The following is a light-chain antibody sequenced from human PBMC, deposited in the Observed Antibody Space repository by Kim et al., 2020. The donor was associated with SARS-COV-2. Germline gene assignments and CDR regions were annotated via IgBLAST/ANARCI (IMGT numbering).Light chain of an antibody. CDR1: QGIRDE. Sequence: AIQMTQSPSSLSASVGDRVTITCRASQGIRDELGWYQQTPGKPPKVLIYGASNLQSGVPSRFSGSGSGTDFTLTISSLQPDDFATYYCLQDKNFPLTFGGGTRVEIK. V-gene: IGKV1-6*01. CDR2: GAS. J-gene: IGKJ4*01. CDR3: LQDKNFPLT.